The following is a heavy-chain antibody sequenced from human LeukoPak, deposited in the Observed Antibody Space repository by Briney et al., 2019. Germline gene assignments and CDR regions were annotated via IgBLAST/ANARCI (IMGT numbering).Heavy chain of an antibody. J-gene: IGHJ3*02. CDR1: GGSISSYF. CDR3: ARVLDLSKRGLDAFDI. CDR2: VYYGGST. D-gene: IGHD3-16*01. Sequence: SETLSLTCTVSGGSISSYFWSWIRQPPGKGLEWIGYVYYGGSTNYNPSLKSRVTISVDTSKKQFSLKLSSATAADTAVYYCARVLDLSKRGLDAFDIWGQGTMGTVSS. V-gene: IGHV4-59*01.